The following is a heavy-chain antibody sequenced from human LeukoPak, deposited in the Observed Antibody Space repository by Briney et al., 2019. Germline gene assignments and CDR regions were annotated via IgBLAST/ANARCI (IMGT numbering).Heavy chain of an antibody. CDR2: IYYSGST. J-gene: IGHJ6*03. Sequence: SETLSLTCTVSGGSISSYYWSWIRQPPGKGLEWIGYIYYSGSTNYNPSLKSRVTISVDTSKNQFSLKLSSVTAADTAVYYCARDPSGTEDYYYYMDVWGKGTTVTVSS. CDR3: ARDPSGTEDYYYYMDV. CDR1: GGSISSYY. D-gene: IGHD3/OR15-3a*01. V-gene: IGHV4-59*01.